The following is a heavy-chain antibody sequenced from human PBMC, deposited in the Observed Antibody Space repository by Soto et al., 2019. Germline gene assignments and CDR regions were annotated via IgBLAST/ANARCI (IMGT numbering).Heavy chain of an antibody. Sequence: QVQLQESGPGLVKPSETLSLTCTVSGGSISSYYWSWIRQPPGKGLEWIGYIYYSGGTNYNPSLKSRVAISVDTSKSPFSLKLSSVTAADTAVYYCARGSGASGWYYFDYWGQGTLVTVSS. V-gene: IGHV4-59*01. CDR2: IYYSGGT. CDR3: ARGSGASGWYYFDY. CDR1: GGSISSYY. D-gene: IGHD6-19*01. J-gene: IGHJ4*02.